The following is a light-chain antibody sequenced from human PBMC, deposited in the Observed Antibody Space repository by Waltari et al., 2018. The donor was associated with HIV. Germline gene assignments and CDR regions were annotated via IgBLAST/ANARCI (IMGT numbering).Light chain of an antibody. CDR3: QQRSNWPPAYT. V-gene: IGKV3-11*01. Sequence: EIVCTQFPATLSLSPGTRLTLACRASQSVSTYLAWYKQKTGQAPWLLIYDASTRAAGIPARFSGSRSGTDFTLTISSLETEDFAVYYCQQRSNWPPAYTFGQGTKLEIK. J-gene: IGKJ2*01. CDR2: DAS. CDR1: QSVSTY.